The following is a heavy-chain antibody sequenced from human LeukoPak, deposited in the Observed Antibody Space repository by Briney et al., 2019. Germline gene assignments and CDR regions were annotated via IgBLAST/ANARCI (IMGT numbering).Heavy chain of an antibody. J-gene: IGHJ4*02. Sequence: GGSLRLSCVASGFTFSSYSMNWVRQAPGKGLEWVSSISTSSTYIYYADSVKGRFTISRDNAKSSLYLLMNSLRAEDTAVYYCARGPSFDYWGQGSLVTVSS. CDR2: ISTSSTYI. V-gene: IGHV3-21*01. CDR1: GFTFSSYS. CDR3: ARGPSFDY.